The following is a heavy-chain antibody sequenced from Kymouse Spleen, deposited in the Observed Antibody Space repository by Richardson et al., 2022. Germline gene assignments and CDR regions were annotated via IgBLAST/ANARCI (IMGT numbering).Heavy chain of an antibody. J-gene: IGHJ6*02. CDR2: IWYDGSNK. CDR3: ARDYYGSGSYPYYYYYGMDV. Sequence: QVQLVESGGGVVQPGRSLRLSCAASGFTFSSYGMHWVRQAPGKGLEWVAVIWYDGSNKYYADSVKGRFTISRDNSKNTLYLQMNSLRAEDTAVYYCARDYYGSGSYPYYYYYGMDVWGQGTTVTVSS. D-gene: IGHD3-10*01. CDR1: GFTFSSYG. V-gene: IGHV3-33*01.